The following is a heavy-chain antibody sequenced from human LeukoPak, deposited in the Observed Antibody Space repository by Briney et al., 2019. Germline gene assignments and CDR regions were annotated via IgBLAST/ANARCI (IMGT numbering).Heavy chain of an antibody. Sequence: GVSVRLPCGACGFSLRTYAMRWVSQAPGRGPEGVSALGGTGGTTYCGDTVKAGFTISRDNAKNPLYLQIDSVRAEATAVYYCAKDRADNGDRLRFDPWGEGTLVTVSS. CDR3: AKDRADNGDRLRFDP. J-gene: IGHJ5*02. V-gene: IGHV3-23*01. CDR2: LGGTGGTT. CDR1: GFSLRTYA. D-gene: IGHD4-17*01.